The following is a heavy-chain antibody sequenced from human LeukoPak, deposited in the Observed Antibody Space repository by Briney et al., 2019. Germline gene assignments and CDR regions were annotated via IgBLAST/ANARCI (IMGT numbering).Heavy chain of an antibody. Sequence: ASVKVSCKASGYSFTSYGISWVRQAPGQGLEWMGWISAYNSNTNYAQNLQGRVTMTTDTSTSTVYLDLRSLRSDDTAVYYCARDYGGIIYYYYYMDVWGKGTTVTVSS. CDR2: ISAYNSNT. V-gene: IGHV1-18*01. J-gene: IGHJ6*03. CDR1: GYSFTSYG. D-gene: IGHD4-23*01. CDR3: ARDYGGIIYYYYYMDV.